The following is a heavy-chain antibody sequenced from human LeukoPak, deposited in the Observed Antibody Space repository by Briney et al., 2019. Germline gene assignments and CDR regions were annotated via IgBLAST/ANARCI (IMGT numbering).Heavy chain of an antibody. V-gene: IGHV4-4*07. D-gene: IGHD5-18*01. J-gene: IGHJ4*02. Sequence: XETXSLTCTXXXXXXXXXXXXWIRQXXXXXXEXXXRIYSSENTNYNPSLKSRVTMSVDTSKNQFSLNLNSVTAADTAVYYCARVSRGYSYGYFDYWGQGTLVTVSS. CDR1: XXXXXXXX. CDR3: ARVSRGYSYGYFDY. CDR2: IYSSENT.